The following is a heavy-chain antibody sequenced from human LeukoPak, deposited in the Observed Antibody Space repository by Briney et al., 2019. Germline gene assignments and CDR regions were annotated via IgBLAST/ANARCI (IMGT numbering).Heavy chain of an antibody. CDR3: AKDVGWLDDLAQAFGV. V-gene: IGHV3-30*02. CDR2: IRYDGTNK. J-gene: IGHJ3*01. CDR1: GFTFGGFG. Sequence: PGGSLRPSRAASGFTFGGFGMYWVRQTPGKGLEWVAFIRYDGTNKYYGDSVKGRFAIFRDNSKNILYLQLNSLRPEDTAMYYCAKDVGWLDDLAQAFGVWGQGRLVTVSS. D-gene: IGHD5-12*01.